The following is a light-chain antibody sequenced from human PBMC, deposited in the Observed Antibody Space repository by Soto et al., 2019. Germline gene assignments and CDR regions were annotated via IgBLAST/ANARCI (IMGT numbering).Light chain of an antibody. J-gene: IGKJ3*01. CDR3: QHRV. Sequence: EIVLTQSPATLSLSPGERATLSCRASQSVSSYLAWYQQKPGQAPRLLIYDASRLQSGVPSRFSGSGSGTEFTLTVSSLQPDDFATYYCQHRVFGPGTKVEIK. CDR1: QSVSSY. V-gene: IGKV3-11*01. CDR2: DAS.